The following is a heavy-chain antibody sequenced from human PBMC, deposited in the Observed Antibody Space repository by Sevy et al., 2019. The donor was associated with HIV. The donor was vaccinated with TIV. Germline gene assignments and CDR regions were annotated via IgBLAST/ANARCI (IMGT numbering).Heavy chain of an antibody. CDR1: GFALRDFA. Sequence: GGSLRLSCAASGFALRDFAMHWVRQAPGKGLEWVAVVSYDGSQKYYADFVKGRFVVSRDNARNTLSLQMNSLRREDTAVYFCARGEATAEFFHHWGQGTLVTVSS. CDR2: VSYDGSQK. D-gene: IGHD1-26*01. V-gene: IGHV3-30*09. J-gene: IGHJ1*01. CDR3: ARGEATAEFFHH.